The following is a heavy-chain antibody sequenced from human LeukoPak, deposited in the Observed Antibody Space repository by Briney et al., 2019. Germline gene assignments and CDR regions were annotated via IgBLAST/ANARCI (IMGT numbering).Heavy chain of an antibody. CDR3: ARDYYGSGSLYYYGMDV. CDR2: IKQDGSEK. CDR1: GFTFSSYW. J-gene: IGHJ6*02. D-gene: IGHD3-10*01. V-gene: IGHV3-7*03. Sequence: PGGSLRLSCAASGFTFSSYWMSWVRQAPGKGLEWVANIKQDGSEKYYGESVKGRFTISRDNAKNSLYLQMNSLRAEDTALYHCARDYYGSGSLYYYGMDVWGQGTTVTVSS.